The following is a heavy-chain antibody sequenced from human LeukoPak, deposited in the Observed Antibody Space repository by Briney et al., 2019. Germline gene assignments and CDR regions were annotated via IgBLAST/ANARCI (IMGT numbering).Heavy chain of an antibody. J-gene: IGHJ2*01. CDR2: IYMNGIA. Sequence: SETLSLTCIVSGCSSRNDIWNWIRQPAGKGLEWIGRIYMNGIANYNPSLKSRVTISLDTSNNQFPPKLVPVTPADPAVYYCAENRDWYWFFDLWGRGTLVTVSS. D-gene: IGHD1-14*01. CDR1: GCSSRNDI. V-gene: IGHV4-4*07. CDR3: AENRDWYWFFDL.